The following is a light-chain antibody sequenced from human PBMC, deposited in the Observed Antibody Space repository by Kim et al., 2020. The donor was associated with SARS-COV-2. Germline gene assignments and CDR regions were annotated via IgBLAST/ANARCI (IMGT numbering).Light chain of an antibody. CDR2: YDS. V-gene: IGLV3-21*04. J-gene: IGLJ1*01. CDR3: QVWDSSSSDHPRV. CDR1: NIGSKS. Sequence: GKTARITCGGNNIGSKSVHWYQHRPGQAPVLVIYYDSDRPSGIPERFSGSNSGNTATLTISRVEAGDEADYYCQVWDSSSSDHPRVFGTGTKVTVL.